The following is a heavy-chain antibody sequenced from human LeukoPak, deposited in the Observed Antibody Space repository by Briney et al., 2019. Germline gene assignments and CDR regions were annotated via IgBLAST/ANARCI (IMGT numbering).Heavy chain of an antibody. CDR2: IYYSGST. D-gene: IGHD5-18*01. CDR3: ARGAQAMVDY. CDR1: GGSISSYY. V-gene: IGHV4-59*01. J-gene: IGHJ4*02. Sequence: SETLSLTCTVSGGSISSYYWSWIRQPPGKGLECIAYIYYSGSTNYNPSLKGRVTISVDTSKNQFSLKLSSVTAADTAVYYCARGAQAMVDYWGQGTLVTVSS.